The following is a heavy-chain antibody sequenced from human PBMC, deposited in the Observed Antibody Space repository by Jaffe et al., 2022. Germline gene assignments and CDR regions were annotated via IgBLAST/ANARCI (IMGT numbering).Heavy chain of an antibody. CDR3: ANSGAAKRLMITFGRVPALY. CDR2: ISYDGTNE. CDR1: GFTFSNYG. J-gene: IGHJ4*02. Sequence: QVQLVESGGGVVQPGRSLRLSCAASGFTFSNYGMHWVRQAPGKGLEWVAIISYDGTNEYYADSVKGRFTISRDNSKNTLYLQMNSLRAEDTAVYYCANSGAAKRLMITFGRVPALYWGQGTLVTVSS. V-gene: IGHV3-30*18. D-gene: IGHD3-16*01.